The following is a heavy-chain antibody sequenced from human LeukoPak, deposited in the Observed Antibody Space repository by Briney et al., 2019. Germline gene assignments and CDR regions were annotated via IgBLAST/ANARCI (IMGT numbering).Heavy chain of an antibody. Sequence: GESLKISCKASGYSFTNYWIGWVRQMPGKGLEWMGITYPGDSDTRYSQSFQGQVTISADKSISTAYLQWSSLKASDTAMYYCARHKGFSSAWYADYWGQGTLVTVAS. CDR1: GYSFTNYW. V-gene: IGHV5-51*01. J-gene: IGHJ4*02. CDR3: ARHKGFSSAWYADY. CDR2: TYPGDSDT. D-gene: IGHD6-19*01.